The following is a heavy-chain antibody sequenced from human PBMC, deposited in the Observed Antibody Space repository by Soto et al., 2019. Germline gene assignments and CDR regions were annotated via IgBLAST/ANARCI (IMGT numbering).Heavy chain of an antibody. V-gene: IGHV3-NL1*01. CDR1: GFNFLMYG. Sequence: GSLRLSCTTSGFNFLMYGMHWVRQAPGKGLEWVSTISGGSSGTYYADSVKGRFTISRDNSKNTLYLQMNSLRVEDTAVYYCAKSRSGGHHRDYFVYWGRGT. CDR3: AKSRSGGHHRDYFVY. J-gene: IGHJ4*02. CDR2: ISGGSSGT. D-gene: IGHD2-15*01.